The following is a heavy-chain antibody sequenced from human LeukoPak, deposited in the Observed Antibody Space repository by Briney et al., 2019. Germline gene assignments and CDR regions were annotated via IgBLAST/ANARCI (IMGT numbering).Heavy chain of an antibody. D-gene: IGHD5-18*01. CDR1: GFTFSSYA. Sequence: GGSLRLSCAASGFTFSSYAMGWVRQAPGKGLEWVAAITASGGTTYYASPVKGRFTISRDNSKDTLNLQVNSLRAEDTAVYYCAKGNGYSYGRYYFDYWGQGTLVTVSS. CDR2: ITASGGTT. CDR3: AKGNGYSYGRYYFDY. J-gene: IGHJ4*02. V-gene: IGHV3-23*01.